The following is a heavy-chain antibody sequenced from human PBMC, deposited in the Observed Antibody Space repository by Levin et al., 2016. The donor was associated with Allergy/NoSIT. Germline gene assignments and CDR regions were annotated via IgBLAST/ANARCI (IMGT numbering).Heavy chain of an antibody. Sequence: GGSLRLSCAASGFTFSRYGMHWVRQAPGKGLEWVAVIWYDGSNKYYADSVKGRFTISRDNSKNTLYLQMNSLRAEDTAVYYCARGNWPGLLVLDYWGQGTLVTVSS. J-gene: IGHJ4*02. D-gene: IGHD6-13*01. CDR3: ARGNWPGLLVLDY. CDR2: IWYDGSNK. V-gene: IGHV3-33*01. CDR1: GFTFSRYG.